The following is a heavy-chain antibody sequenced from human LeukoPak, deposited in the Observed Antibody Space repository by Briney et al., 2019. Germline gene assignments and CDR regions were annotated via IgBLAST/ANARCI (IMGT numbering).Heavy chain of an antibody. CDR2: IYPGDSDT. J-gene: IGHJ4*02. D-gene: IGHD6-19*01. V-gene: IGHV5-51*01. Sequence: GESLKISCRVSGYTFTTYWIGWVRQLPGKGLEWMGIIYPGDSDTRYSPSFQGQVTISADKSMSTAYLQWSSLKASDSAMYYCVRQPNLGWWGQGTLVTVSS. CDR3: VRQPNLGW. CDR1: GYTFTTYW.